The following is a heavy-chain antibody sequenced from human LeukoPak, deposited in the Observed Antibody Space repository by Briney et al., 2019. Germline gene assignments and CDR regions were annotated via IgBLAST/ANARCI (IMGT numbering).Heavy chain of an antibody. D-gene: IGHD3-22*01. Sequence: SETLSLTCTVSGGSISRSSDYWSWIRKPPGKGAEWIGYIYYTGSTNYNPALKSRVTISVDTSKNQFSLKLSSVTAADTAVYYCARTTYYSDSSALDYWGQGTLVTVSS. J-gene: IGHJ4*02. CDR2: IYYTGST. V-gene: IGHV4-61*01. CDR1: GGSISRSSDY. CDR3: ARTTYYSDSSALDY.